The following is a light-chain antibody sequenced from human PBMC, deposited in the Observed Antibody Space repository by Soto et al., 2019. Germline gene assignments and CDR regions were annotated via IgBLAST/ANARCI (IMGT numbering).Light chain of an antibody. V-gene: IGKV2-28*01. Sequence: DIVMTQSPLSLPVPPGEPASISCRSSQSLLHSDGYNYLDWYLQKPGQSPQLLIYLASNRASGVPDRFSVSGSGTDFTLNSSSVEAEDVVVYYCMQSLQTWTFGQGTMVEIK. CDR1: QSLLHSDGYNY. J-gene: IGKJ1*01. CDR3: MQSLQTWT. CDR2: LAS.